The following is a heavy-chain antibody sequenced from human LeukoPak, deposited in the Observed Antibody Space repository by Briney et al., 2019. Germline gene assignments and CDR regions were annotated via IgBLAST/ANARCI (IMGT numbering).Heavy chain of an antibody. CDR1: GGSISSSSYY. CDR2: LYYSGST. V-gene: IGHV4-39*01. J-gene: IGHJ4*02. Sequence: PSETLSLPCTVSGGSISSSSYYWGWLRQPPGKGLEWFGSLYYSGSTYYNPSLKSRDTISVDTSEHLFSQKLRSDTPAHPSVYSCARHVVLWFGELPDPRDYWGQGTLVTVSS. CDR3: ARHVVLWFGELPDPRDY. D-gene: IGHD3-10*01.